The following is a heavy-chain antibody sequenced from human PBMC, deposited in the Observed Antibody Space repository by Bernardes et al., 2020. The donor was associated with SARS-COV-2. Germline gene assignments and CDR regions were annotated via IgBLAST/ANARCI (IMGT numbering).Heavy chain of an antibody. J-gene: IGHJ4*02. CDR1: GFSVIAYW. Sequence: SLRLSRAASGFSVIAYWMHWVRQVPVQGLVWVSRINEDGSVINYAYSVKGRFTIFIDIADNTLYLQMNSLRSEDTAIYYCARDFGGNYDYWGQGTLVSVSS. CDR2: INEDGSVI. D-gene: IGHD2-15*01. CDR3: ARDFGGNYDY. V-gene: IGHV3-74*01.